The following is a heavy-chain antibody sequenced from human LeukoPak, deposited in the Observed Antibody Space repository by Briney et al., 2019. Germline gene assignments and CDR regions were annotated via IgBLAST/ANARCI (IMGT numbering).Heavy chain of an antibody. J-gene: IGHJ3*02. CDR3: ARDRGEQQSDAFDI. D-gene: IGHD6-13*01. V-gene: IGHV4-30-2*01. CDR2: IYHSGST. Sequence: SETLSLTCTVSGGSISSGGYYWSWIRQPPGKGLEWIGYIYHSGSTYYNPSLKSRVTISVDRSKNQFSLKLSSVTAADTAVYYCARDRGEQQSDAFDIWGQGTMVTVSS. CDR1: GGSISSGGYY.